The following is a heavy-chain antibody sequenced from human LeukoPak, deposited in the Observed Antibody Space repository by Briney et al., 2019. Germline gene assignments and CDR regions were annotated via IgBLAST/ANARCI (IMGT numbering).Heavy chain of an antibody. CDR1: GGSFSGYY. V-gene: IGHV4-34*01. Sequence: SETLSPTCAVYGGSFSGYYWSWIRQPPGKGLEWIGEINHSGSTNYNPSLKSRVTISVDTSKNQFSLKLSSVTAADTAVYYCARGVDQPKPFDYWGQGTLVTVSS. CDR2: INHSGST. CDR3: ARGVDQPKPFDY. J-gene: IGHJ4*02.